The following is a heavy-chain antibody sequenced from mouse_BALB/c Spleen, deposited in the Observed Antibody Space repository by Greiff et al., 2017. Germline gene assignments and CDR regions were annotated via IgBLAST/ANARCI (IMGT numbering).Heavy chain of an antibody. CDR3: TRANYGSSSHYFDY. CDR2: ISSGGSYT. D-gene: IGHD1-1*01. V-gene: IGHV5-6-4*01. CDR1: GFTFSSYT. J-gene: IGHJ2*01. Sequence: EVMLVESGGGLVKPGGSLKLSCAASGFTFSSYTMSWVRQTPEKRLEWVATISSGGSYTYYPDSVKGRFTISRDNAKNTLYLQMSSLKSEDTAMYYCTRANYGSSSHYFDYWGQGTTLTVSS.